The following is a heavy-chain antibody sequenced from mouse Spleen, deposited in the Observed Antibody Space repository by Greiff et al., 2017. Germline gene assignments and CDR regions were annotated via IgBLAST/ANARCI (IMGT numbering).Heavy chain of an antibody. J-gene: IGHJ2*01. CDR1: GFTFSSYA. D-gene: IGHD1-1*01. CDR3: ARPDYGSSFFDY. Sequence: DVMLVESGGGLVKPGGSLKLSCAASGFTFSSYAMSWVRQTPEKRLEWVATISSGGSYTYYPDSVKGRFTISRDNAKNTLYLQMSSLRSEDTAMYYCARPDYGSSFFDYWGQGTTLTVSS. CDR2: ISSGGSYT. V-gene: IGHV5-9-1*01.